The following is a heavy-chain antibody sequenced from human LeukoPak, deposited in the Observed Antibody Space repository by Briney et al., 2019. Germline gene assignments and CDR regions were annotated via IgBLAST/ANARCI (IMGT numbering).Heavy chain of an antibody. J-gene: IGHJ4*02. CDR1: GGSISSGGYY. V-gene: IGHV4-31*03. D-gene: IGHD3-10*01. CDR3: ARAGGSGSYYKPLRY. CDR2: IYYSGST. Sequence: PSQTLSLTRTVSGGSISSGGYYWSWIRQHPGKGLEWIGYIYYSGSTYYNPSLKSRVTISVDRSKNQFSLKLSSVTAADTAVYYCARAGGSGSYYKPLRYWGQGTLVTVSS.